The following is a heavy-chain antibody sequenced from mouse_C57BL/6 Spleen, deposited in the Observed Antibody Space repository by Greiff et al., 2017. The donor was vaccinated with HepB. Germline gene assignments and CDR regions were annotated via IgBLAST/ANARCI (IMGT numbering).Heavy chain of an antibody. V-gene: IGHV1-74*01. CDR2: IHPTDSDT. CDR3: AIGGCYYYGSSYFDV. Sequence: VQLQQPGAELVKPGASVKVSCKASGYTFTSYWMHWVKQRPGQGLEWIGRIHPTDSDTNYNHKFKGKATLTVDKSSSTAYMQLSSLTSEDSAVYYCAIGGCYYYGSSYFDVWGTGTTVTVSS. CDR1: GYTFTSYW. D-gene: IGHD1-1*01. J-gene: IGHJ1*03.